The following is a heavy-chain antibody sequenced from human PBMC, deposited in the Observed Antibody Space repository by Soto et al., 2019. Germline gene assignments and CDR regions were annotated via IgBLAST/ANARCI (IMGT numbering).Heavy chain of an antibody. CDR2: INPHTGGT. D-gene: IGHD2-2*01. Sequence: QVHLVQSGAEVKKPGASVKVSCQASGYTFSYYFLHWVRQAPGQGLEWLGRINPHTGGTDFGQRFHGRITMARATSISAAYMELRRLTSDDTALYFCASGGQLSVYYEIAVWGPGTTVTVSS. CDR3: ASGGQLSVYYEIAV. J-gene: IGHJ6*02. CDR1: GYTFSYYF. V-gene: IGHV1-2*06.